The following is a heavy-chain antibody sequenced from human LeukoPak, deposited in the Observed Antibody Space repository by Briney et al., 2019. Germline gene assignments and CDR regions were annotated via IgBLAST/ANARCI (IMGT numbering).Heavy chain of an antibody. CDR2: IKGDGSST. V-gene: IGHV3-74*01. CDR3: ARDSEASVTTTYYYYYYGMDV. J-gene: IGHJ6*02. Sequence: RGSLRLSCAASGFAFSSYAMSCVRQAPGKGLGWVSRIKGDGSSTSYADSVKGRFTISRDNAKNTLYLQMNRLRAEDTAVYYCARDSEASVTTTYYYYYYGMDVWGQGTTVTVSS. D-gene: IGHD4-17*01. CDR1: GFAFSSYA.